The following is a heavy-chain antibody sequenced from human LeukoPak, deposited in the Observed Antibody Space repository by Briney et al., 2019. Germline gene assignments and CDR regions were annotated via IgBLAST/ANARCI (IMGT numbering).Heavy chain of an antibody. CDR1: GFIFSSYE. D-gene: IGHD5-24*01. Sequence: GGSLRLSCAASGFIFSSYEMNWFRQAPGKGLEWVSYINPSGSKKYYADSVKGRFTISRDNAKNSLYLQMNSLRAEDTAVNYCARDGGPDGYNYAFHNCGEGSLVTVSS. CDR2: INPSGSKK. V-gene: IGHV3-48*03. CDR3: ARDGGPDGYNYAFHN. J-gene: IGHJ4*02.